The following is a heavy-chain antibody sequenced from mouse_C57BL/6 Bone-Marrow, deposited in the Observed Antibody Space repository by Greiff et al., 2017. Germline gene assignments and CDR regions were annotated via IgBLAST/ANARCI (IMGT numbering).Heavy chain of an antibody. CDR1: GFNTKDYY. V-gene: IGHV14-2*01. J-gene: IGHJ2*01. CDR2: IDPEDGET. Sequence: VQLQQSGAELVKPGASVTSSCTASGFNTKDYYIHWVKQRTEQGLAWIGRIDPEDGETKYAPKFQDKATITADTSSNTAYLQLSSLTSEDTAVYYCTRSLIYYGTNYWGQGTTLTVSS. CDR3: TRSLIYYGTNY. D-gene: IGHD1-1*01.